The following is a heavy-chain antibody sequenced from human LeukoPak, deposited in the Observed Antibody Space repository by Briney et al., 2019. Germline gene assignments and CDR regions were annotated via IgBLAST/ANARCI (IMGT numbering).Heavy chain of an antibody. CDR3: ARSSFLTMIHKRPFDY. J-gene: IGHJ4*02. CDR1: GGSFSGYY. CDR2: INHSGST. Sequence: PSETLSLTCAVYGGSFSGYYWSWIRQPPGKGLEWIGEINHSGSTNYNPSLKSRVTISVDTSKNQFSLKLSSVTAADTAVYYCARSSFLTMIHKRPFDYWGQGTLATVSS. V-gene: IGHV4-34*01. D-gene: IGHD3-22*01.